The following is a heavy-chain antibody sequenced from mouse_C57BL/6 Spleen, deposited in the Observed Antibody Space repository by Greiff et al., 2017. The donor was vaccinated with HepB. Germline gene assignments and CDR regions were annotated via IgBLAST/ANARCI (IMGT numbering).Heavy chain of an antibody. Sequence: VQLQQSGPELVKPGASVKISCKASGYTFTDYYMNWVKQSHGKSLEWIGDINPNNGGTSYNQKFKGKATLTVDKSSSTAYMELRSLTSEDSAVYYCARTWSYYFDYWGQGTTLTVSS. CDR1: GYTFTDYY. CDR2: INPNNGGT. V-gene: IGHV1-26*01. CDR3: ARTWSYYFDY. J-gene: IGHJ2*01.